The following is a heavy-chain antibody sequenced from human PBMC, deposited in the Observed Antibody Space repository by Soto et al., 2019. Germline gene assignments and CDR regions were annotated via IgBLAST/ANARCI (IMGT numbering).Heavy chain of an antibody. CDR2: IYYSGST. V-gene: IGHV4-39*01. J-gene: IGHJ2*01. CDR3: ARLIRGACGDYDCWYFDL. Sequence: QLQLQESGPGLVKPSETLSLTCTVSGGSISSSSYYWGWIRQPPGKGLEWIGSIYYSGSTYYNPSLKSRVTISVDTSKNQFSLKLSSVTAADTAVYYCARLIRGACGDYDCWYFDLWGRGTLVTVSS. D-gene: IGHD4-17*01. CDR1: GGSISSSSYY.